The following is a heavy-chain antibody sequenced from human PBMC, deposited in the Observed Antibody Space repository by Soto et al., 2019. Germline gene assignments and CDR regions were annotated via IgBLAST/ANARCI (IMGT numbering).Heavy chain of an antibody. J-gene: IGHJ4*02. D-gene: IGHD6-19*01. CDR1: GFTFSSYG. CDR2: ISYDGSNK. CDR3: AKWGGQWLVH. Sequence: QVHLVESGGGVVQPGRSPRLSCAASGFTFSSYGMHWVRQAPGKGLEWVAVISYDGSNKYYADSVKGRFTISRDNSENTLYLQMNSLRAEDTAVYYCAKWGGQWLVHWGQGTLVTVSS. V-gene: IGHV3-30*18.